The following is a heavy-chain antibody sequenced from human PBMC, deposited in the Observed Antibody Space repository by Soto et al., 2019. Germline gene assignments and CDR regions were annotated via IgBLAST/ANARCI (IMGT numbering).Heavy chain of an antibody. CDR2: INPNDGAT. D-gene: IGHD2-21*01. CDR3: AKFPSHSEGGYNWFDP. Sequence: ASVKVPARLLGTHLPTTIYIHWVRQAPGQGLEWMGWINPNDGATNYAQKFQGRVTMTRDTSISTAYMELSRLTSDDTAVYYCAKFPSHSEGGYNWFDPWGQGTLVTVSS. V-gene: IGHV1-2*02. J-gene: IGHJ5*02. CDR1: GTHLPTT.